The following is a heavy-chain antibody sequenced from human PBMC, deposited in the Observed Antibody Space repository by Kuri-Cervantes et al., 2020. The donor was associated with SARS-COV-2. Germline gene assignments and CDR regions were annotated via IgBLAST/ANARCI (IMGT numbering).Heavy chain of an antibody. J-gene: IGHJ5*02. D-gene: IGHD6-19*01. CDR3: ARGRQQWLARGGNWSDP. Sequence: SETLSLTCTVSGGSVSSGSYYWSWIRQPPGKGLEWIGYIYYSGSTNYNPSLKSRVTISVDTSKNQFSLKLSSVTAADTAVYYCARGRQQWLARGGNWSDPWGQGTLVTVSS. V-gene: IGHV4-61*01. CDR2: IYYSGST. CDR1: GGSVSSGSYY.